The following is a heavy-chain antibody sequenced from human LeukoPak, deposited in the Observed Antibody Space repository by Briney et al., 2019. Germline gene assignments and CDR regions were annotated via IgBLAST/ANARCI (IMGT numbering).Heavy chain of an antibody. CDR1: GGSISSYY. Sequence: SETLSLTCSVSGGSISSYYWSWIRQPPGKGLEWIGYIYYSGSTNYNPSLKSRVTISVDTSKNQFSLKLSSVTAADTAVYYCARGGHSSMALDYWGQGTLVTVSS. CDR2: IYYSGST. J-gene: IGHJ4*02. V-gene: IGHV4-59*01. D-gene: IGHD2/OR15-2a*01. CDR3: ARGGHSSMALDY.